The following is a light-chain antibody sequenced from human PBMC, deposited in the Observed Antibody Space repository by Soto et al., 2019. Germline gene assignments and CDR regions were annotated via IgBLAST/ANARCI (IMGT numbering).Light chain of an antibody. V-gene: IGKV1-33*01. CDR3: QQYENLPWT. J-gene: IGKJ1*01. Sequence: DIQMTQSPSSLSASVGDRVTITCQASQDINNYLNWYQQKPGKAPKLLIYDASNLETGVPSRFSGSGSGTDFTVRISSLQPEDIATYYCQQYENLPWTFGQGTKVEVK. CDR1: QDINNY. CDR2: DAS.